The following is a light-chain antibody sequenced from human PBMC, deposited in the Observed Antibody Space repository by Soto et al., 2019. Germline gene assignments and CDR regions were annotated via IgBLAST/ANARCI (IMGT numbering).Light chain of an antibody. CDR1: QSLSSNY. Sequence: EIVLTQSPGTLSLSPGERATLSCRASQSLSSNYLAWYQQKPGQAPRLLIYGASSRATGIQDRFSGSGSGTDFTLTISRLEPEDFVVYYCQQYGSFPYTFGQGTKLEIK. CDR3: QQYGSFPYT. CDR2: GAS. V-gene: IGKV3-20*01. J-gene: IGKJ2*01.